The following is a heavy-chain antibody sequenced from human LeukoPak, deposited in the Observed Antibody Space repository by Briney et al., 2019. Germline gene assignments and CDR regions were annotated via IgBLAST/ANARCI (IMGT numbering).Heavy chain of an antibody. V-gene: IGHV3-23*01. CDR1: GFTFSSYA. J-gene: IGHJ6*02. CDR2: ISGSGGST. Sequence: PGGSLRLSCAASGFTFSSYAMSWVRQAPGKGLEWVSAISGSGGSTYYADSVKGRFTISRDNSKNTLYLQMNSLRAEDTAVYYCARDRAIRRSYYYYGMDVWGQGTTVTVSS. CDR3: ARDRAIRRSYYYYGMDV.